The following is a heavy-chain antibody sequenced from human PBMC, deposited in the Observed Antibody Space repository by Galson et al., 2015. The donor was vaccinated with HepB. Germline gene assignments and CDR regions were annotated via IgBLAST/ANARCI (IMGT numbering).Heavy chain of an antibody. Sequence: SLRLSCAASGFTFRTYWMHWVRQVPGKGLVWVSHINRDGSSTSYADSVKGRFTISRDNARNTLNLQMNSLRAEDTAVYYCTRDNDYGMDVWGQGTTVTVSS. V-gene: IGHV3-74*01. CDR3: TRDNDYGMDV. J-gene: IGHJ6*02. CDR1: GFTFRTYW. CDR2: INRDGSST.